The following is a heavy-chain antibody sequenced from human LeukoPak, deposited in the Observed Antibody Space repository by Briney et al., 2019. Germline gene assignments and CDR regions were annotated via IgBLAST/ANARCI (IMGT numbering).Heavy chain of an antibody. J-gene: IGHJ6*02. Sequence: GGSLRLSCAASGFTFSSYAMSWVRQAPGKGLEWVSAISGSGGSTYYADSVKGRFTISKDNSKNTLYLQMNSLRAKDTAVYYCAKAPRAAAGTYNGMDVWGQGTTVTVSS. V-gene: IGHV3-23*01. CDR2: ISGSGGST. CDR1: GFTFSSYA. CDR3: AKAPRAAAGTYNGMDV. D-gene: IGHD6-13*01.